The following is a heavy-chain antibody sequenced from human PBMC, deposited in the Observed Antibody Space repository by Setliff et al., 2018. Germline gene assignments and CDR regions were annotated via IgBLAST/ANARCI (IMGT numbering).Heavy chain of an antibody. D-gene: IGHD5-12*01. CDR3: ARVGYNSFFDY. J-gene: IGHJ4*02. CDR1: GYSFSNFW. CDR2: IYPGDSDA. Sequence: GESLKISCKCSGYSFSNFWIGWVRQMPGRGLEWMGIIYPGDSDARYSPSFRGQVTISVDKSISTAYLQWRSLKASDIAMYYCARVGYNSFFDYWGQGTLVTVSS. V-gene: IGHV5-51*01.